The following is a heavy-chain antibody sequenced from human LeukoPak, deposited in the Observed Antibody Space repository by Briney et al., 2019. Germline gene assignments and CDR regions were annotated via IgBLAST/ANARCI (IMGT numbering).Heavy chain of an antibody. Sequence: PSETLSLTCTVSGGSISSSSYYWGWSRQPPGKGLEWIGSIYYSGSTYYNPSLKSRVTTSVDTSKNQFSLKLSSVTAADTAVYYCARRLDYYGSADYYYYMDVWGKGTTVTVSS. V-gene: IGHV4-39*01. CDR1: GGSISSSSYY. CDR3: ARRLDYYGSADYYYYMDV. J-gene: IGHJ6*03. CDR2: IYYSGST. D-gene: IGHD3-10*01.